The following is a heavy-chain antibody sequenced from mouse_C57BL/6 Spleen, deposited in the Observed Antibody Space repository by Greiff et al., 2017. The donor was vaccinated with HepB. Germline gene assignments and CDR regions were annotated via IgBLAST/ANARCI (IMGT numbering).Heavy chain of an antibody. J-gene: IGHJ1*03. Sequence: QVQLQQSGAELVKPGASVKLSCKASGYTFTEYTIHWVKQRSGQGLEWIGWFYPGSGSIKYNEKFKDKATLTADKSSSTVYMELSRFTSEDSAVYFCARHGDYYGSSYGYWYFDVWGTGTTVTVSS. CDR1: GYTFTEYT. D-gene: IGHD1-1*01. V-gene: IGHV1-62-2*01. CDR2: FYPGSGSI. CDR3: ARHGDYYGSSYGYWYFDV.